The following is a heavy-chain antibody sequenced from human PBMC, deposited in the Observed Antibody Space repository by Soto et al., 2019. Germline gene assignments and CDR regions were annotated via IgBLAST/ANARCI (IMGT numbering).Heavy chain of an antibody. D-gene: IGHD6-13*01. Sequence: SETLSLTCTVSGGSISSYYWSWIRQPPGKGLEWIGYIYYSGSTNYNPSLKSRVTISVDTSKNQFSLKLSSVTAADTAVYYCARAGERGPGSWFDYWGQGTLVTVSS. CDR3: ARAGERGPGSWFDY. CDR2: IYYSGST. V-gene: IGHV4-59*01. CDR1: GGSISSYY. J-gene: IGHJ4*02.